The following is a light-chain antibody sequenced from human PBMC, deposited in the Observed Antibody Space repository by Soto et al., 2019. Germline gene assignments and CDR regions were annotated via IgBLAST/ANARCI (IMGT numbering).Light chain of an antibody. Sequence: EIVLTQSPSTLSLSPGERATLSCRASQNVGGYLAWYQQKPGQAPRLLISAASNRAAGIPARFSGSGSGTDFTLTISSLEPEDFAVYYCQQRNSWPLTFGGGTKVEIK. V-gene: IGKV3-11*01. CDR1: QNVGGY. CDR2: AAS. CDR3: QQRNSWPLT. J-gene: IGKJ4*01.